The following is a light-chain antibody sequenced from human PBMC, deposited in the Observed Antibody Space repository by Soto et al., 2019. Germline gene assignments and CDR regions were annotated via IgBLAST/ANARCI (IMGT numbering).Light chain of an antibody. J-gene: IGLJ1*01. CDR3: SSYTGSSTPYV. CDR2: EVS. Sequence: QSVLTQPASVSGSPGQSITISCTGTSSDVVGYNYVSWYQQHPGKAPKLMIYEVSNRPSGVSNRFSGSKSGNTASLTISGLQAEDEADYYCSSYTGSSTPYVFGTGTKLTVL. V-gene: IGLV2-14*01. CDR1: SSDVVGYNY.